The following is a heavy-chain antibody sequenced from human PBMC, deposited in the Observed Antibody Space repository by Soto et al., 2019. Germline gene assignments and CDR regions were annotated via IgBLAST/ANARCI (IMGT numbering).Heavy chain of an antibody. CDR2: IYWDDDK. D-gene: IGHD6-6*01. J-gene: IGHJ4*02. CDR1: GFSLSTSGVG. Sequence: QITLKESGPTLVKPTQTLTLTCTFSGFSLSTSGVGVGWIRQPPGKALEWLALIYWDDDKRYSPSLKSRLTITKDTSKNQVVLTMTNMHPVDTATYYCAHRPASMGRVGYFDYWGQGTLVTVSS. CDR3: AHRPASMGRVGYFDY. V-gene: IGHV2-5*02.